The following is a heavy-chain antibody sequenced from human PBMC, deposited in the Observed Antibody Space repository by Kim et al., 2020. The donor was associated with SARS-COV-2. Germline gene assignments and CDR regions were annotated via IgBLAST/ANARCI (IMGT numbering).Heavy chain of an antibody. CDR1: GFTFSNAW. V-gene: IGHV3-15*01. CDR3: TTLGYGDYGAFDI. CDR2: IKSKTDGGTT. J-gene: IGHJ3*02. D-gene: IGHD4-17*01. Sequence: GGSLRLSCAASGFTFSNAWMSWVRQAPGKGLEWVGRIKSKTDGGTTDYAAPVKGRFTISRDDSKNTLYLQMNSLKTEDTAVYYCTTLGYGDYGAFDIWGQGTMVTVSS.